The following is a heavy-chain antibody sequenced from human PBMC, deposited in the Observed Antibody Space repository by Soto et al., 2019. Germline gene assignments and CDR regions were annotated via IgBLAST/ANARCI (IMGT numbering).Heavy chain of an antibody. D-gene: IGHD6-13*01. CDR1: GYSFTSYR. CDR2: IHPSGSYT. J-gene: IGHJ4*02. CDR3: ARRPLSQQQLGRQERGRRDQAQYGFDY. V-gene: IGHV5-10-1*01. Sequence: GESLKICCKGSGYSFTSYRNSWVHQMPGKGVEWMGRIHPSGSYTNYSPSFQGHITISADKSISTAYLQRSSLTASDTGMYYCARRPLSQQQLGRQERGRRDQAQYGFDYWGQGTLVTVSS.